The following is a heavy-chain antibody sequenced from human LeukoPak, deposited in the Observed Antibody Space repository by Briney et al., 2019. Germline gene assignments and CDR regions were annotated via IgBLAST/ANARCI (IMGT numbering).Heavy chain of an antibody. J-gene: IGHJ5*02. V-gene: IGHV4-39*01. CDR3: ASYSSGWYEDL. D-gene: IGHD6-19*01. CDR1: GGSISSSSYY. CDR2: IYYSGGT. Sequence: SETLSLTCTVSGGSISSSSYYWGWIRQPPGKGLEWIGSIYYSGGTYYNPSLKSRVTISVDTSKNQFSLKLSSVTAADTAVYYCASYSSGWYEDLWGQGTLVTVSS.